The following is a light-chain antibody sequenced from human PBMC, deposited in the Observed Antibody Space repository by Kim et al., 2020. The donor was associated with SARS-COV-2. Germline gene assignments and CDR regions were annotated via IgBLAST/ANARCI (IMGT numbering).Light chain of an antibody. CDR1: GGSIATGY. CDR3: QSYDGTGWV. V-gene: IGLV6-57*01. J-gene: IGLJ3*02. CDR2: EDD. Sequence: NFMLTQPPSVSGSPGEPLTISCTRTGGSIATGYVHWYQQRPGRSPTTVIYEDDQRPSGVPDRFSASVDSSSNAASLIISGLETEDEADYYCQSYDGTGWVFGGGTQLTVL.